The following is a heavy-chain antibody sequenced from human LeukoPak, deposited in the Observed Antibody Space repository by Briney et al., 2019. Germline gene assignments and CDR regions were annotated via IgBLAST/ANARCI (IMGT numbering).Heavy chain of an antibody. Sequence: GGSLRLSCAASGFTVSSNYMSWVRQAPGKGLEWVSVIYSGGSTYYADSVKGRFTISRDNSKNTLYPQMNSLRAEDTAVYYCARGANYDYVWGSYGGSGWFDPWGQGTLVTVSS. CDR3: ARGANYDYVWGSYGGSGWFDP. J-gene: IGHJ5*02. D-gene: IGHD3-16*01. CDR2: IYSGGST. V-gene: IGHV3-53*01. CDR1: GFTVSSNY.